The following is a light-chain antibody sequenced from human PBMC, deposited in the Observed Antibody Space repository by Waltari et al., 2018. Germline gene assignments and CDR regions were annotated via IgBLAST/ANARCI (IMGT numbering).Light chain of an antibody. V-gene: IGLV3-1*01. CDR1: ELGNKY. Sequence: SYELTQPPSVSVSPGQTATITCSGDELGNKYASWYQQQPGQSPVLLIFEDDKRPSGIPERFSGSNAGNTATLTITGTQARDEADYYCQAWDTRAAVFGGGTKLTVL. CDR2: EDD. J-gene: IGLJ3*02. CDR3: QAWDTRAAV.